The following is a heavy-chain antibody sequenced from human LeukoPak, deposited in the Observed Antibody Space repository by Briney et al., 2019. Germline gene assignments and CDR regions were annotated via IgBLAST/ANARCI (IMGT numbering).Heavy chain of an antibody. D-gene: IGHD3-10*01. J-gene: IGHJ6*03. V-gene: IGHV3-23*01. CDR2: IGGGGRDT. CDR1: GFTFSTYA. CDR3: AKNRGADYYNYYMDV. Sequence: GGSLRLSCAASGFTFSTYAMSWVRQAPGKGLEWLSTIGGGGRDTFYADSVKGRFTVSRDNSKNTLYLQMSSLRAEDTAVYFCAKNRGADYYNYYMDVWGKGTTVTVSS.